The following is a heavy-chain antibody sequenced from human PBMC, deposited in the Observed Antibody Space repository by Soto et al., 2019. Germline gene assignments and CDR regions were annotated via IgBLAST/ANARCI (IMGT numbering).Heavy chain of an antibody. D-gene: IGHD1-1*01. CDR1: GFTFSTYA. J-gene: IGHJ4*02. CDR3: ASRITTFN. V-gene: IGHV3-23*01. CDR2: ISGHGIST. Sequence: PGGSLRLSCAASGFTFSTYAMSWARQAPGKGLEWVSAISGHGISTYYADSVKGRFTISRDNSKNTLFLQMNSLRAEDTAIYYCASRITTFNWGQGTLVTVSS.